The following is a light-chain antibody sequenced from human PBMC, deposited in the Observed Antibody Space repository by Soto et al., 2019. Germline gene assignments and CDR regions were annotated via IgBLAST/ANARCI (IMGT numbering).Light chain of an antibody. V-gene: IGLV1-36*01. Sequence: QSVLTQPPSVSAAPRQRVTISCSGSTSNIRNNAVMWYQQVPGKAPKLLIYYDDLLPSGVSDRFSGSKSGTSASLAISGLQSEDEADYYCAAWDDSLNGDVFGTGTKLTVL. CDR2: YDD. J-gene: IGLJ1*01. CDR1: TSNIRNNA. CDR3: AAWDDSLNGDV.